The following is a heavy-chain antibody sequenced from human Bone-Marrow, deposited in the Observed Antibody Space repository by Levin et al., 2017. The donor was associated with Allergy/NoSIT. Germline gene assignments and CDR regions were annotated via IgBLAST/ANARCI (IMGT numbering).Heavy chain of an antibody. CDR1: GFTFDDYG. CDR3: ARDRVYSGYDTFDY. J-gene: IGHJ4*02. D-gene: IGHD5-12*01. CDR2: INWNGGST. V-gene: IGHV3-20*04. Sequence: GGSLRLSCAASGFTFDDYGMSWVRQAPGKGLEWVSGINWNGGSTGYADSVKGRFTISRDNAKNSLYLQMNSLRAEDTALYYCARDRVYSGYDTFDYWGQGTLVTVSS.